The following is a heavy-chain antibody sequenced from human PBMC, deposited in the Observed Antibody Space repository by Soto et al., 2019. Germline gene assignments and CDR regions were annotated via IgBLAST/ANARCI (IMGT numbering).Heavy chain of an antibody. Sequence: SVKVSCKASGGTFSSYAISWVRQAPGQGLEWMGGIIPIFGTANYAQKFQGRVTITADKSTSTAYMELSSLRSEDTAVYYCARDEDGYNPGYWGQGTLVNVSS. J-gene: IGHJ4*02. CDR1: GGTFSSYA. D-gene: IGHD5-12*01. CDR2: IIPIFGTA. CDR3: ARDEDGYNPGY. V-gene: IGHV1-69*06.